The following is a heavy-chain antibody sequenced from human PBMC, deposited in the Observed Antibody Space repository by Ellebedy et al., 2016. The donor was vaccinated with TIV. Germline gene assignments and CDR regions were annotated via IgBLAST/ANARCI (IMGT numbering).Heavy chain of an antibody. CDR1: GFSFSIYG. J-gene: IGHJ4*02. D-gene: IGHD3-22*01. CDR2: IWYDGVNI. CDR3: ARDRDSYDNSGYLGY. V-gene: IGHV3-33*01. Sequence: GESLKISCEASGFSFSIYGMHWVRQAPGKGLERVAVIWYDGVNIYYTASVKGRFTISRDKSKNTLYLQMNSLRAEDTAGYYCARDRDSYDNSGYLGYWGQGTLVSVSS.